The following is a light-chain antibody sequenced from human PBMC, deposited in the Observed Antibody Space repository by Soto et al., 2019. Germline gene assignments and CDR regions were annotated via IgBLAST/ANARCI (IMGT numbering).Light chain of an antibody. V-gene: IGLV1-40*01. CDR2: GNN. CDR1: SSNIGAGYD. J-gene: IGLJ1*01. CDR3: QAYDSSLTDYYD. Sequence: QSVLTQPPSVSGAPGQRVTISCTGSSSNIGAGYDVHWYQQLPGTAPKYLIYGNNNRPSVVPDRFSGSKYGTSDSLAITGLQAYDEADYYCQAYDSSLTDYYDFGTGTKRTVL.